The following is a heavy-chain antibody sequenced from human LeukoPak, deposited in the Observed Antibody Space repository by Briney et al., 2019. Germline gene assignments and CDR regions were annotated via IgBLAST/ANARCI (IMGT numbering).Heavy chain of an antibody. CDR2: INAGNGNT. CDR1: GYTFTSYA. V-gene: IGHV1-3*01. CDR3: ARCVLHYNWNHLDY. Sequence: ASVKVSCKASGYTFTSYAMHWVRQAPGQRLEWMGWINAGNGNTKYSQKFQGRVTITRDTSASTAYMELSSLRSEDTAVYHCARCVLHYNWNHLDYWGQGTLVTVSS. J-gene: IGHJ4*02. D-gene: IGHD1-20*01.